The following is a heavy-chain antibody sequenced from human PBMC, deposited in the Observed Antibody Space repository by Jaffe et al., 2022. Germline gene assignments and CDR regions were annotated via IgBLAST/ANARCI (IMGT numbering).Heavy chain of an antibody. Sequence: QVQLVQSGAEVKKPGASVRLSCEASGYTFINYAIHWMRQAPGQRPEWMGWLNADNGNTGNSQKFQGRVTITRDTSANIAYMELSALRSEDTAVYYCARGEHRSAWLIDHWGQGTLVTVSS. CDR2: LNADNGNT. D-gene: IGHD5-12*01. CDR1: GYTFINYA. CDR3: ARGEHRSAWLIDH. V-gene: IGHV1-3*01. J-gene: IGHJ5*02.